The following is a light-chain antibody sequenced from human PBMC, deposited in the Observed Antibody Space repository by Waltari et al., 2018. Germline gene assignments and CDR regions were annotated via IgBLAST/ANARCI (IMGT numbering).Light chain of an antibody. CDR3: SSYTSSREV. V-gene: IGLV2-14*01. J-gene: IGLJ2*01. Sequence: QSALTQPASVSGSPGQSITISCTGTSSDVGGYHYVSWYQQHPGKAPKLMIYEVRNRPSGVPNRFSGSKSGNPASLTISGLQAEDEADYYCSSYTSSREVFGGGTKLTVL. CDR2: EVR. CDR1: SSDVGGYHY.